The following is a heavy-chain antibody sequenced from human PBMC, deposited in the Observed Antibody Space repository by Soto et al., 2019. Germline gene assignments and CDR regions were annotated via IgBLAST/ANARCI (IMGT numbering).Heavy chain of an antibody. Sequence: PSETLSLTCTVSGGSISGYYWSWIRQPPGKGLEWIGYVYYSGSTTYNPSLKSRVTISADTSKNQFSLRLSSVTAADTAVYYCARDGQSCHGSTCSWYFQYWGQGALVTVSS. CDR2: VYYSGST. J-gene: IGHJ4*02. CDR1: GGSISGYY. D-gene: IGHD3-10*01. CDR3: ARDGQSCHGSTCSWYFQY. V-gene: IGHV4-59*01.